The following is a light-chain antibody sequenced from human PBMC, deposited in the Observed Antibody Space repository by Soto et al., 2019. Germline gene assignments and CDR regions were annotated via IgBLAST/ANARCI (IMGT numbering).Light chain of an antibody. V-gene: IGLV2-14*01. CDR1: SSDVGGYNS. CDR3: SSFTSSITYV. CDR2: DVT. J-gene: IGLJ1*01. Sequence: QSALTQPASVSGSPGQSITISCTGTSSDVGGYNSVSWYRQDPGKAPKLMIHDVTNRPSGVSNRFSGSKSGNTASLTISGLQAEDEADYYCSSFTSSITYVFGTGTKVTVL.